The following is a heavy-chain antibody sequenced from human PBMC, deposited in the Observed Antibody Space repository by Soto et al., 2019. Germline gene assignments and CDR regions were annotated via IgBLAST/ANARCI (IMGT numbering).Heavy chain of an antibody. V-gene: IGHV3-21*01. D-gene: IGHD3-10*01. J-gene: IGHJ4*02. CDR1: GLTFSSYS. CDR2: ISSSSSYI. CDR3: ARTSSGSGSPYDY. Sequence: GRSLRLSCAASGLTFSSYSMNWVRQAPGKGLEWVSSISSSSSYIYYADSVKGRFTISRDNAKNSLYLQMNSLRAEDTAVYYCARTSSGSGSPYDYWGQGTLVTV.